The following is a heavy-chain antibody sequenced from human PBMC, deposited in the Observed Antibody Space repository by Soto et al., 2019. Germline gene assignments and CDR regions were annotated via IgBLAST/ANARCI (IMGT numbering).Heavy chain of an antibody. CDR2: INTLNGNT. Sequence: ASVKVSCTTSGYTFSDYGVSWVRQAPGQGLEWMGWINTLNGNTKYEQKFQGRVTFSIDTSTRTVFLELTNLKFDDAAVYYCARGFIPENYWGQGTRVTVSS. J-gene: IGHJ4*02. CDR1: GYTFSDYG. V-gene: IGHV1-18*01. D-gene: IGHD2-2*01. CDR3: ARGFIPENY.